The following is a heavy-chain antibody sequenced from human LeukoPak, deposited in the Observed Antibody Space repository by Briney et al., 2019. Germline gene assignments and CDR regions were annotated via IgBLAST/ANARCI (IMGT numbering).Heavy chain of an antibody. CDR3: ARGASSGYYYDAFDI. J-gene: IGHJ3*02. D-gene: IGHD3-22*01. CDR2: IYYSGST. Sequence: SETLSLTCTVSGGSVSSGSYYWSWIRQPPGKGLEWIGYIYYSGSTNYNPSLKSRVTISVDTSKNQFSLKLSSVTAADTAVYYCARGASSGYYYDAFDIWGQGTMVTVSS. CDR1: GGSVSSGSYY. V-gene: IGHV4-61*01.